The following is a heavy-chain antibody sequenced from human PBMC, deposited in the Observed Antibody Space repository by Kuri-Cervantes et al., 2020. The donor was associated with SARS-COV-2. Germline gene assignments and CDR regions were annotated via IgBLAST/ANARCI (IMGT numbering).Heavy chain of an antibody. Sequence: GESLKISCAASGFTFSSYSMNWVRQAPGKGLEWVSYISSSSSTIYYADSVKGRFTISRDNAKNSLYPQMNSLRAEDTAVYYCASLGAFDIWGQGTMVTVSS. V-gene: IGHV3-48*01. CDR1: GFTFSSYS. J-gene: IGHJ3*02. CDR2: ISSSSSTI. CDR3: ASLGAFDI.